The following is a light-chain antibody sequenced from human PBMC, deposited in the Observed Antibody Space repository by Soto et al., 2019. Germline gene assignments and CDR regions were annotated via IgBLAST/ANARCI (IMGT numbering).Light chain of an antibody. CDR3: NSYTSSSTLYV. CDR2: EVS. V-gene: IGLV2-14*01. Sequence: ALTQPASVSGSPGQSIPISCTGTSSDIGGYNYVSWYQQHPGKAPKLMLYEVSNRPSGVSNRFSGSKSGNTASLTISGLQAADEADYYCNSYTSSSTLYVFGTGTKVTVL. CDR1: SSDIGGYNY. J-gene: IGLJ1*01.